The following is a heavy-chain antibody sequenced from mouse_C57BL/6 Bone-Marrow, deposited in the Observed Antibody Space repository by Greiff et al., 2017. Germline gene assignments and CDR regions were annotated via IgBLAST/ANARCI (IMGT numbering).Heavy chain of an antibody. V-gene: IGHV5-4*01. D-gene: IGHD2-1*01. J-gene: IGHJ2*01. Sequence: EVMLVESGGGLVKPGGSLKLSCAASGFPFSSYAMSWVRQTPEKRLEWVATISDGGSYTYYPDNVKGRFTISRDNAKNNLYLQMSHLKSEDTAMYYCARDPLYYGNYDYWGQGTTLTVSS. CDR1: GFPFSSYA. CDR3: ARDPLYYGNYDY. CDR2: ISDGGSYT.